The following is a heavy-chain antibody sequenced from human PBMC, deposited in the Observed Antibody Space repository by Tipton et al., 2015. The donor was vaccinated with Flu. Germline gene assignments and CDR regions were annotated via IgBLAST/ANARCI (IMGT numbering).Heavy chain of an antibody. CDR1: GGSISSSSYY. CDR3: ARDEAYYYGSGSFYGMDV. Sequence: TLSLTCTVSGGSISSSSYYWSWIRQPAGKGLEWIGRIYTSGSTNYNPSLKSRVTMSVDTSENQFSLKLSSVTAADTAVYYCARDEAYYYGSGSFYGMDVWGQGTTVTVSS. CDR2: IYTSGST. V-gene: IGHV4-61*02. D-gene: IGHD3-10*01. J-gene: IGHJ6*02.